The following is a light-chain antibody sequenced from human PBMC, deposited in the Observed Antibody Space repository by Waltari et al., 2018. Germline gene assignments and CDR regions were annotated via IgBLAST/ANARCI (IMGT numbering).Light chain of an antibody. J-gene: IGLJ3*02. V-gene: IGLV2-14*01. CDR3: SSRRSGSTLV. CDR1: SSDVGAYNY. Sequence: QSALTQPASVSGSPGQSITVSCTGTSSDVGAYNYVFRYQQHPDKAPKLMVYDVIKRPSGVSDRFSGSKSGNTASLTISGLQAEDEADYYCSSRRSGSTLVFGGGTKVTVL. CDR2: DVI.